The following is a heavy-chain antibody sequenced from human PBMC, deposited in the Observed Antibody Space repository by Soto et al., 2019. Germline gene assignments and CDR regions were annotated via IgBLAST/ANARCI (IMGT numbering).Heavy chain of an antibody. J-gene: IGHJ5*02. CDR3: AHIPKYYQYDWFDP. V-gene: IGHV2-5*01. Sequence: QITLKESGPTLVKPTQTLTLTCTFSGFSLTTRGVGVGWIRQPPGKALECLALIYWHDDKRYSPSLQSRLSITKDTSKNQVVLTMTNVDPVDTATYYCAHIPKYYQYDWFDPWGQGTLVAVSS. D-gene: IGHD3-16*01. CDR2: IYWHDDK. CDR1: GFSLTTRGVG.